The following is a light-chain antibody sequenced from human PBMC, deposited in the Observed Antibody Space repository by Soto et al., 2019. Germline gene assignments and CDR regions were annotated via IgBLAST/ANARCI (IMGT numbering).Light chain of an antibody. CDR1: KSLLHITGXXF. J-gene: IGKJ5*01. Sequence: VVMTQTPLSLSVDDXQPAAISFRSSKSLLHITGXXFVXWXLQXXGXSPQXXXYEXSTRVSGGPDRFSGSGSATDFTLEISRVETDDVGIYYCMQSTQLTPTFGQGTRLEIK. CDR2: EXS. V-gene: IGKV2D-29*02. CDR3: MQSTQLTPT.